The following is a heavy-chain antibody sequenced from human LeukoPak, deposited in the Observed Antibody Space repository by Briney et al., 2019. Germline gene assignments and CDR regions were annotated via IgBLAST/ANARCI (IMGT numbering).Heavy chain of an antibody. J-gene: IGHJ6*02. D-gene: IGHD6-13*01. CDR3: ARDFVAAPTV. CDR1: GFTFSSYG. CDR2: IWYDGSNK. Sequence: GRSLRLSCAASGFTFSSYGMHWVRQAPGKGLEWVALIWYDGSNKYYADFVKGRFTISRDNSKNTLYLQMHSLRAEDTAVYYCARDFVAAPTVWGQGTTVTVSS. V-gene: IGHV3-33*01.